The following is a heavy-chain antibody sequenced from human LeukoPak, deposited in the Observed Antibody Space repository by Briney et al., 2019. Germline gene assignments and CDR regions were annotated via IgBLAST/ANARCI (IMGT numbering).Heavy chain of an antibody. V-gene: IGHV3-21*01. J-gene: IGHJ4*02. CDR1: GFTFSSYS. Sequence: GGSLRLSCAASGFTFSSYSMNWVRQAPGKGLEWVSSISSSSSYIYYADSVKGRFTTSRDNAKNSLYLQMNSLRAEDTAVYYCARGGGYCSSTSCYEGYYFDYWGQGTLVTVSS. D-gene: IGHD2-2*01. CDR2: ISSSSSYI. CDR3: ARGGGYCSSTSCYEGYYFDY.